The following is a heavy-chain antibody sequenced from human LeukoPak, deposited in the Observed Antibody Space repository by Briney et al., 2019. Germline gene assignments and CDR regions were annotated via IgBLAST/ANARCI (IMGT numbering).Heavy chain of an antibody. D-gene: IGHD5-24*01. V-gene: IGHV4-34*01. CDR3: VRVRWLQANGDV. CDR2: INHSGNT. CDR1: GGSFTDYY. Sequence: SETLSLTCAVYGGSFTDYYWNWIHQSPEKGLEWIGEINHSGNTNYNPSLESRVAISVDTSNKQFSLRLSSVTAADTAVYYCVRVRWLQANGDVWGQGTTVTVSS. J-gene: IGHJ6*02.